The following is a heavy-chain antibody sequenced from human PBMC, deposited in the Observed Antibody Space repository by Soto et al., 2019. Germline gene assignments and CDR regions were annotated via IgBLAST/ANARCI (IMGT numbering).Heavy chain of an antibody. CDR3: ARGKHCSGSYFPSYYYYMDV. D-gene: IGHD3-10*02. V-gene: IGHV3-23*01. CDR2: ITGSGDNT. J-gene: IGHJ6*03. Sequence: EVHLLESGGGLVQPGGSLRLSCAAFGFTFTTYAMSWVRQAPGKGLEWVLSITGSGDNTYPADSVKGRFTISRDNSKNTLYLQMNGLRAEDTAVYYCARGKHCSGSYFPSYYYYMDVWGKGTTVTVSS. CDR1: GFTFTTYA.